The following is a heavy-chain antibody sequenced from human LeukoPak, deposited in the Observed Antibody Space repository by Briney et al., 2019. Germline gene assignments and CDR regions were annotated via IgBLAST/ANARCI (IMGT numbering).Heavy chain of an antibody. CDR1: GYSFTSYW. Sequence: GESLKISCKGSGYSFTSYWIGWVRQMPGKGLEWMGIIYPGDSDTRYSPSFQGQVTISADKSISTAYLQWSSLKASDTAMYYCARLEEDGYTDNWFDPWGQGTLVTVSS. D-gene: IGHD5-24*01. CDR3: ARLEEDGYTDNWFDP. J-gene: IGHJ5*02. CDR2: IYPGDSDT. V-gene: IGHV5-51*01.